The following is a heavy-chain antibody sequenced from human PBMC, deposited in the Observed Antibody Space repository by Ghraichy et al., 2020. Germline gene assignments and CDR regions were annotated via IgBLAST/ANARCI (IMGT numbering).Heavy chain of an antibody. CDR2: ISSSSSYI. V-gene: IGHV3-21*01. D-gene: IGHD6-13*01. Sequence: GGSLRLSCAASGFTFSSYSMNWVRQAPGKGLEWVSSISSSSSYIYYADSVKGRFTISRDNAKNSLYLQMNSLRAEDTAVYYCARDLPEQQLAPVDYWGQGTLVTVSS. J-gene: IGHJ4*02. CDR3: ARDLPEQQLAPVDY. CDR1: GFTFSSYS.